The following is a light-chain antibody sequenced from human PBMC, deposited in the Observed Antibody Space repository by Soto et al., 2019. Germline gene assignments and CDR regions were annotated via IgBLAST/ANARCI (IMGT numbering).Light chain of an antibody. V-gene: IGKV1-5*03. Sequence: DIQMTQSPSTLSASVGDRVTIACRASRSISSWLAWYQQNPGKAPKLLIYKASSLESGVPSRFSGSGSGTEFTLTISSLQPDDFATYYCQQYNSYWTFGQGTKVDIK. CDR2: KAS. J-gene: IGKJ1*01. CDR3: QQYNSYWT. CDR1: RSISSW.